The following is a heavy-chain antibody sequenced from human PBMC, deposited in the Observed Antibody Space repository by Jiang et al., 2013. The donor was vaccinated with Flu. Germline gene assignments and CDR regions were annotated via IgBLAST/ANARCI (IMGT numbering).Heavy chain of an antibody. CDR3: ARERDLTGYPFDY. D-gene: IGHD3-9*01. J-gene: IGHJ4*02. CDR1: GYTFTSYD. Sequence: GAEVKKPGASVKVSCKASGYTFTSYDISWVRQAPGQGLEWMGWISGYNGNTNYAQKLQGRVTMTTDTSTSTAYMELRSLTFDDTAVYYCARERDLTGYPFDYWGQGTLVTVSS. V-gene: IGHV1-18*01. CDR2: ISGYNGNT.